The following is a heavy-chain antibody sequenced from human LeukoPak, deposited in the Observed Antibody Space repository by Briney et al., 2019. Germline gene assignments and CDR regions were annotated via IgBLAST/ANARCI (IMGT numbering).Heavy chain of an antibody. J-gene: IGHJ4*02. CDR2: IKQDGSEK. CDR3: ARDSRQYKDLPYYFDC. Sequence: PGGSLRLSCAASGFTFSSYWMSWVRQAPGKGLEWVANIKQDGSEKYYVDSVKGRFTISRDNAKNSLYLQMNSLRAEDTAVYYCARDSRQYKDLPYYFDCWGQGTLVTVSS. CDR1: GFTFSSYW. D-gene: IGHD1-14*01. V-gene: IGHV3-7*01.